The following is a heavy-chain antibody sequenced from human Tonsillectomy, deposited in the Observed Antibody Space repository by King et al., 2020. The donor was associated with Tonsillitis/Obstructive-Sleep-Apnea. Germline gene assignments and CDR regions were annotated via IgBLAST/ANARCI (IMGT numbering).Heavy chain of an antibody. J-gene: IGHJ4*02. CDR3: VKGVPGY. V-gene: IGHV3-23*04. CDR1: GFTFSSFA. CDR2: ISDST. Sequence: VQLVESGGGLVQPGGSLRVSCAASGFTFSSFAMSWVRQAPGKGLEWVSIISDSTYYADSMKGRFTMSRDNSKNTVYLQMNSLRAEDTAVYYCVKGVPGYWGQGTLVTVSS. D-gene: IGHD6-13*01.